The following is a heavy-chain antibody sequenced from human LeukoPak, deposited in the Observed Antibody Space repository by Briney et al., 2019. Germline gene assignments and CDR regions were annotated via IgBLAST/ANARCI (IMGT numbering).Heavy chain of an antibody. V-gene: IGHV1-69*13. Sequence: GASVKVSCKASGYTFTTYAIHWVRQAPGQRLEWMGGIIPIFGTANYAQKFQGRVTITADESTSTAYMELSSLRSEDTAVYYCARTYYDILTGYYQMYYYYYYMDVWGKGTTVTISS. CDR1: GYTFTTYA. CDR3: ARTYYDILTGYYQMYYYYYYMDV. D-gene: IGHD3-9*01. CDR2: IIPIFGTA. J-gene: IGHJ6*03.